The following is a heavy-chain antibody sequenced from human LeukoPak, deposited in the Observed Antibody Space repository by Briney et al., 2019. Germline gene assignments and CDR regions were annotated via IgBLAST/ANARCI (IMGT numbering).Heavy chain of an antibody. CDR1: GFTVSSNY. CDR2: VYSVGTT. D-gene: IGHD1-26*01. Sequence: GGSLRLSCAASGFTVSSNYMSWVRQAPGKGLEWVSVVYSVGTTYYAGSVKGRFTISRDTSKNTLYLQMNSLRVDDTAVYYCARSLNSGSYADLWGQGTLITVSS. J-gene: IGHJ5*02. V-gene: IGHV3-53*01. CDR3: ARSLNSGSYADL.